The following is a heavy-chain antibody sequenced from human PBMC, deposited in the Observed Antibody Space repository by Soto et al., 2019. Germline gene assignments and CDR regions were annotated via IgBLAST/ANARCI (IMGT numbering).Heavy chain of an antibody. CDR3: ARGTGDSSSSGYYYYYYFLDV. CDR1: GYTFTDYY. CDR2: INPNSGGT. Sequence: ASVKVSCKASGYTFTDYYMHWVRQAPGQGLEWIGWINPNSGGTNYAQKFQGWVTMTRDTSISTAYMELSRLRSDDTAVYYCARGTGDSSSSGYYYYYYFLDVWGKGTTVTVSS. D-gene: IGHD6-6*01. V-gene: IGHV1-2*04. J-gene: IGHJ6*03.